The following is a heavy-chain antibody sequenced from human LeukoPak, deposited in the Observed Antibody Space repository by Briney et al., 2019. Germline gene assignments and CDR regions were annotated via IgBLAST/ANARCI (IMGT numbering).Heavy chain of an antibody. CDR3: ARENRGREAGVPYYFDY. V-gene: IGHV4-4*08. CDR2: IYIKST. J-gene: IGHJ4*02. Sequence: PSETLSLTCTVSGGSISTFSWSWIRQFPGKGLEWIGSIYIKSTNYNPSLKSRVTISVDTSKNQFSLKLSSVTAADTAVYYCARENRGREAGVPYYFDYWGQGTLVTVSS. D-gene: IGHD3-10*01. CDR1: GGSISTFS.